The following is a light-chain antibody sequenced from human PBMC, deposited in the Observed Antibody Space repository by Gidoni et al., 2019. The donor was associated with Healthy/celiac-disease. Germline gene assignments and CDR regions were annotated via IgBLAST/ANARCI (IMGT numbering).Light chain of an antibody. Sequence: EIVMTQSPATLSVSPGERATLSCRASQSVSSNLAWYQQKPGQAPRLLIYGASTRATGSPARFSGSGSGTEFTLTISSLQSEDFAVYYCQQYNNWPWKFGQGTKVEIK. CDR2: GAS. CDR3: QQYNNWPWK. J-gene: IGKJ1*01. V-gene: IGKV3-15*01. CDR1: QSVSSN.